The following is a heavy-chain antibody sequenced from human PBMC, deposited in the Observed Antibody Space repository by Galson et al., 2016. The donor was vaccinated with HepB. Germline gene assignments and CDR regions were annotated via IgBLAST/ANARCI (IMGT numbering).Heavy chain of an antibody. CDR2: VIPILGTA. J-gene: IGHJ4*02. Sequence: SVKVSCKASGVTFQRCTITWVRQAPGHGLEWMGGVIPILGTADYAQKFQGRVTITADELTNTAYMELRNLRSEDTAIYYCARGMRDGYNHRHFDYWGQGSQVTVSS. CDR3: ARGMRDGYNHRHFDY. D-gene: IGHD5-24*01. V-gene: IGHV1-69*13. CDR1: GVTFQRCT.